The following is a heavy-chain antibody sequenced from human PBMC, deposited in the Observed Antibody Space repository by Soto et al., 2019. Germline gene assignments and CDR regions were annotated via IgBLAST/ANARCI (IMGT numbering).Heavy chain of an antibody. D-gene: IGHD6-13*01. CDR2: IKQDGSEK. Sequence: GGSLRLSCAASGFTFSSYWMSWVRQAPGKGLEWVANIKQDGSEKYYVDSVKGRFTISRDNAKNSLYLQMNSLRAEDTAVYYCARDIIEEGYYYYYGTDVWGQGTTVTVSS. V-gene: IGHV3-7*01. J-gene: IGHJ6*02. CDR1: GFTFSSYW. CDR3: ARDIIEEGYYYYYGTDV.